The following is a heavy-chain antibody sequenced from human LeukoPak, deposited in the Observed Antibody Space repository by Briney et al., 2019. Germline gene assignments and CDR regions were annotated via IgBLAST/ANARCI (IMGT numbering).Heavy chain of an antibody. V-gene: IGHV4-59*08. D-gene: IGHD4-23*01. CDR2: IYYSGST. CDR3: ARQGRGYGGNSDY. CDR1: GGSISSYY. Sequence: PSETLSLTCTVSGGSISSYYWTWIRQPPGRGLEWIGYIYYSGSTNYNPSLKSRVTISVDTSKNQFSLKLSSVTAADTAVYYCARQGRGYGGNSDYWGQGTLVTVSS. J-gene: IGHJ4*02.